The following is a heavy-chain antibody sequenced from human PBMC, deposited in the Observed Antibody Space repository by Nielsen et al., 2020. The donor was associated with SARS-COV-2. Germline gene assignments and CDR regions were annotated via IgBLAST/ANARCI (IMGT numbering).Heavy chain of an antibody. J-gene: IGHJ6*02. V-gene: IGHV4-39*02. D-gene: IGHD3-3*01. CDR2: IYYSGST. CDR3: ARDPTTYYDFWSGYYYGMDV. CDR1: GGSISSSSYY. Sequence: SETLSLTCTVSGGSISSSSYYWGWIRQPPGKGLEWIGSIYYSGSTYYNPSLKSRVTISVDTSKDQFSLKLSSVTAADTAVYYCARDPTTYYDFWSGYYYGMDVWGQGTTVTVSS.